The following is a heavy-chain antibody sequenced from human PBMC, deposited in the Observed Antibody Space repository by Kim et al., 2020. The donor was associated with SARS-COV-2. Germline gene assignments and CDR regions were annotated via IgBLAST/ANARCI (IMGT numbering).Heavy chain of an antibody. J-gene: IGHJ4*02. CDR2: IYYSGST. V-gene: IGHV4-31*03. CDR3: ARAGTWGFFAVY. Sequence: SETLSLTCTVSGGSISSGGYYWSWIRQHPGKGLEWIGYIYYSGSTYYNPSLKSRVTISVDTSKNQFSLKLSSVTAADTAVYYCARAGTWGFFAVYWGQGTLVTVSS. CDR1: GGSISSGGYY. D-gene: IGHD6-13*01.